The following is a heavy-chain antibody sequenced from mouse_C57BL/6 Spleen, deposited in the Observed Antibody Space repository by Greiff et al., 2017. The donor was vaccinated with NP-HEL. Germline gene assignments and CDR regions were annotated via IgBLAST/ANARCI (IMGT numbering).Heavy chain of an antibody. V-gene: IGHV2-9*02. CDR3: ARLEDI. CDR2: IWPGGST. J-gene: IGHJ2*01. D-gene: IGHD1-3*01. CDR1: GFSLTSYG. Sequence: QVHVKQSGPGLVAPSQSLSITCTVSGFSLTSYGVHWVRQPPGKGLEWLGVIWPGGSTNYNSALMSRLSISKDNSKSQVYLEMNSLQTYETAMYYCARLEDIWGQGSTLTVSS.